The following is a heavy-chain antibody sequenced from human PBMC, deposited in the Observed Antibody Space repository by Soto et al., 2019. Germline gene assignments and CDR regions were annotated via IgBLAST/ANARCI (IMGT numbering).Heavy chain of an antibody. CDR1: GYSFNAYW. CDR3: ARQSISGTYGKFDS. D-gene: IGHD5-12*01. CDR2: MYPADSDT. J-gene: IGHJ4*02. V-gene: IGHV5-51*01. Sequence: PGESLKISCKGSGYSFNAYWIAWVRQMPGKGLEWMGIMYPADSDTRYSPSFQGQVTISADKSVNTAYLQWSSLKASDTAMYYCARQSISGTYGKFDSWGQGTLVTVSS.